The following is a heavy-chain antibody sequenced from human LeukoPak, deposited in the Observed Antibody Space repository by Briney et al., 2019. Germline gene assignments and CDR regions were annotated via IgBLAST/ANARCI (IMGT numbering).Heavy chain of an antibody. D-gene: IGHD3-10*01. Sequence: GASVKVSCTASGYTFTGYYMHWVRQAPGQGLEWMGGIIPIFGTANYAQKFQGRVTITADESTSTAYMELSSLRSEDTAVYYCARDPVYYGSGSSYYYYYGMDVWGQGTTVTVSS. CDR1: GYTFTGYY. CDR3: ARDPVYYGSGSSYYYYYGMDV. CDR2: IIPIFGTA. V-gene: IGHV1-69*13. J-gene: IGHJ6*02.